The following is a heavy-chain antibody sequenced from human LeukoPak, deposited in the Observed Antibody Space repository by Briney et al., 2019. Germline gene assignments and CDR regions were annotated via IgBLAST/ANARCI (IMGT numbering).Heavy chain of an antibody. D-gene: IGHD3-9*01. CDR2: INPNSGGT. Sequence: GASVKVSCKASGYTFTGYYIHWVRQAPGQGLEWMGWINPNSGGTNYAQKFQGRVTMTRDTSISTAYMELSRLRSDDTAVYYCARGDVLRYFDWSGAAPYWGQGTLVTVSS. CDR1: GYTFTGYY. J-gene: IGHJ4*02. CDR3: ARGDVLRYFDWSGAAPY. V-gene: IGHV1-2*02.